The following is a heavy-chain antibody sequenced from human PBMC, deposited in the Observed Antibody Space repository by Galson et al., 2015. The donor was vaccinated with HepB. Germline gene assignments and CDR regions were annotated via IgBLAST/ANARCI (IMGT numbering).Heavy chain of an antibody. Sequence: TLSLTCTVSGDSISSYYWSWIRQPPGKGLEWIAYIHYSGSTNYNPSLKSRVTTSADTSKNQFSLKPTSVTAADTAVYYCARISTSCYYGMDVWGQGTTVTVSS. CDR3: ARISTSCYYGMDV. D-gene: IGHD2-2*01. J-gene: IGHJ6*02. CDR1: GDSISSYY. CDR2: IHYSGST. V-gene: IGHV4-59*08.